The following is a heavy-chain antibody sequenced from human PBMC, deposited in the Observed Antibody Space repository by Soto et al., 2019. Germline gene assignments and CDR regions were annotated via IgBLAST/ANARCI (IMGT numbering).Heavy chain of an antibody. Sequence: SETLSLTCTVSGGSISGYYWSWIRQPPGKGLESIGYIYYSGSTNYKPSLKSRATISVDTSKNQFSLKLSSVTAADTAVYYCASYGSGSYYNGYYFDYWGQGTLVTVSS. CDR2: IYYSGST. CDR1: GGSISGYY. J-gene: IGHJ4*02. V-gene: IGHV4-59*12. CDR3: ASYGSGSYYNGYYFDY. D-gene: IGHD3-10*01.